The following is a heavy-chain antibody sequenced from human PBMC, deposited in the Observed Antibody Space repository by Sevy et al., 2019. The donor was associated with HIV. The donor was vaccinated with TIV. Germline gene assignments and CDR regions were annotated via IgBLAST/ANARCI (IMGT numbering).Heavy chain of an antibody. D-gene: IGHD3-9*01. CDR2: IWYDGSNK. V-gene: IGHV3-33*01. CDR3: ARDALTYYDILTGRNWFDP. CDR1: GFTFSSYG. Sequence: GGSLGLSCAASGFTFSSYGMHWVRQAPGKGLEWVAVIWYDGSNKYYADSVKGRFTISRDNSKNTLYLQMNSLRAEDTAVYYCARDALTYYDILTGRNWFDPWGQGTLVTVSS. J-gene: IGHJ5*02.